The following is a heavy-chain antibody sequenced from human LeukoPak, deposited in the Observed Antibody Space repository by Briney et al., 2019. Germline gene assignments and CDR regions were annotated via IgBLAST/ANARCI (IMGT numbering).Heavy chain of an antibody. CDR1: GFTFSRYA. CDR3: AKEGRSSHFYYGMDV. V-gene: IGHV3-23*01. CDR2: ISGSGGST. J-gene: IGHJ6*02. D-gene: IGHD3-16*02. Sequence: GGSLRLSRAASGFTFSRYAMSWLRQAPGKGLEWVSAISGSGGSTYHADSVKGRFTISRDNSKNTLYLQMNSLRAEDTAVYYCAKEGRSSHFYYGMDVWGQGTTVTVSS.